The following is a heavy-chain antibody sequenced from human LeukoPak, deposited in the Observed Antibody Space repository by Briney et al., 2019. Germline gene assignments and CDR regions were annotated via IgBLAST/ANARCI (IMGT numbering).Heavy chain of an antibody. Sequence: PGGSLRLSCAASGFTFSSYSMNWVRQAPGKGLEWVSSISSRNTYIYYADSVKGRFTISRDNSKNTLYLQMNSLRAEDTAVYYCAKGELELRPDAFDIWGQGTMVTVSS. J-gene: IGHJ3*02. CDR3: AKGELELRPDAFDI. CDR1: GFTFSSYS. V-gene: IGHV3-21*01. CDR2: ISSRNTYI. D-gene: IGHD1-7*01.